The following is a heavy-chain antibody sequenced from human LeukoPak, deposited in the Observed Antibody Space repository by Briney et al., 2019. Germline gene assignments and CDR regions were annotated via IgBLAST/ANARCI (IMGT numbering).Heavy chain of an antibody. CDR2: IQSTGST. Sequence: SETLSLTCTVSGYSISSGYYWGWIRQPAGKGLEWIGRIQSTGSTNYNPSLKSRVTISRDTSKNQFSLKVTSVTAADTAVYYCAKGAGPPWFDPWGQGTLVTVSS. CDR3: AKGAGPPWFDP. CDR1: GYSISSGYY. V-gene: IGHV4-38-2*02. J-gene: IGHJ5*02. D-gene: IGHD6-19*01.